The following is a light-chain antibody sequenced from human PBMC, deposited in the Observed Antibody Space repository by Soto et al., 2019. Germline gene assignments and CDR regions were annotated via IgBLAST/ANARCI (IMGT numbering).Light chain of an antibody. CDR2: EVT. Sequence: QYALTQPASVSGSPGQSITISCTGTRSDVGSENLVSWYQQYPGKVPKLLIYEVTKRPSGTSDRFSGSKSGNTASLTISGLQAEDEADYYCCSYAGSRIFVVFGGGTKVTVL. V-gene: IGLV2-23*02. CDR3: CSYAGSRIFVV. J-gene: IGLJ2*01. CDR1: RSDVGSENL.